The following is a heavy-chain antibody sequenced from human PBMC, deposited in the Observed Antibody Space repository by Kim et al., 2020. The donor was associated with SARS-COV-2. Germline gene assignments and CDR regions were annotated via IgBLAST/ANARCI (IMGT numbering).Heavy chain of an antibody. D-gene: IGHD3-3*01. CDR2: ISYDGSNK. V-gene: IGHV3-30*04. CDR1: GFTLSSYA. J-gene: IGHJ6*02. Sequence: GGSLRLSCAASGFTLSSYAMHWVRQAPGKGLEWVAVISYDGSNKYYADSVKGRFTIARDNSKNTLYLQMNSLRAEDTAVYYCASDDYDFWSGYSYYYYGMDVWGQGTTVTVSS. CDR3: ASDDYDFWSGYSYYYYGMDV.